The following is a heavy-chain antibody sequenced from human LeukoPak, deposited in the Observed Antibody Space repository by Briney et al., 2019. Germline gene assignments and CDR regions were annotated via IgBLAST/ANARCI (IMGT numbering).Heavy chain of an antibody. CDR2: INPSGGST. CDR1: GYTFTGYY. Sequence: GASVKVSCKASGYTFTGYYMHWVRQAPGQGLEWMGIINPSGGSTSYAQKFQGRVTMTRDTSTSTVYMELSSLRSEDTAVYYCARVFVRAVAGYGLCYWGQGTLVTVSS. V-gene: IGHV1-46*01. D-gene: IGHD6-19*01. J-gene: IGHJ4*02. CDR3: ARVFVRAVAGYGLCY.